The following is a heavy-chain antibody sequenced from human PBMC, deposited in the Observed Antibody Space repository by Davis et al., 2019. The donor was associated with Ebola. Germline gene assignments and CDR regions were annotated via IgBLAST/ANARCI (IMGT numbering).Heavy chain of an antibody. Sequence: GSLRLSCTVSGGSISSSSYYWGWIRQPPGKGLEWIGSIYYSGSTYYNPSLKSRVTISVDTSKNQFSLKLSSVTAADTAVYYCARTGTSWFDPWGQGTLVTVSS. V-gene: IGHV4-39*01. CDR2: IYYSGST. J-gene: IGHJ5*02. D-gene: IGHD1-7*01. CDR1: GGSISSSSYY. CDR3: ARTGTSWFDP.